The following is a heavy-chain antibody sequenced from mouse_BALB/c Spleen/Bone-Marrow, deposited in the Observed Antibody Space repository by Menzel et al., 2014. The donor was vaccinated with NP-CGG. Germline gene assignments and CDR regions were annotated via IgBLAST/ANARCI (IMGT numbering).Heavy chain of an antibody. J-gene: IGHJ4*01. CDR2: MRSKTSNYAT. D-gene: IGHD4-1*02. Sequence: EVHLVESGGGLVQPKGSLKLSCAASGFSFNTSAMNWVCQTPGKGLEWVARMRSKTSNYATYYADSVKDRFTISRDDSQSMLYLQMNNLKTEDTAMYYCLRDSTNFYAMDYWGQGTSVTVSS. CDR1: GFSFNTSA. V-gene: IGHV10S3*01. CDR3: LRDSTNFYAMDY.